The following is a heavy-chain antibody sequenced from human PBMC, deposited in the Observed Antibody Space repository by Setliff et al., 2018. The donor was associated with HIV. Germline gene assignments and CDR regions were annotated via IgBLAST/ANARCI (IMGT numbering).Heavy chain of an antibody. CDR2: IYNSVTT. V-gene: IGHV4-59*02. CDR1: GASVNYNT. Sequence: SETLSLTCSVSGASVNYNTWSWIRQAPGKGLQWIGFIYNSVTTNYNPSLKSRVTISVDTSKNQFSLKLSSVTAADTAMYYCARLGAEPRMEAFDYWGQGTLVTVSS. CDR3: ARLGAEPRMEAFDY. J-gene: IGHJ4*02. D-gene: IGHD1-26*01.